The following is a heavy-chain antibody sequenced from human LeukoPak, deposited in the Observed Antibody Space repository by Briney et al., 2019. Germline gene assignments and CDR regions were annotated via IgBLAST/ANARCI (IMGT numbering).Heavy chain of an antibody. CDR2: ISYSGSN. V-gene: IGHV4-59*08. J-gene: IGHJ4*02. CDR3: ARHKIESGYYTAFDF. D-gene: IGHD3-3*01. Sequence: SETLSLTCTVSGGSITSYYWSWIRQPPGKGLEWIGYISYSGSNNYSPSIKSRVTTSVDTSKNQFSLKLNSVTAADTAVYYCARHKIESGYYTAFDFWGPGILVTVSS. CDR1: GGSITSYY.